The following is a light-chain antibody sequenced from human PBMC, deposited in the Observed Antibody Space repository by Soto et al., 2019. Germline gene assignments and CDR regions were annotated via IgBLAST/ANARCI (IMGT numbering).Light chain of an antibody. J-gene: IGLJ2*01. V-gene: IGLV2-23*01. CDR1: SSDVGSHNL. CDR2: EGS. CDR3: CSYAGSSTNVV. Sequence: QAVVTQPASVSGSPGQSITISCTGTSSDVGSHNLVSWYQQHPGKAPKLMIYEGSKRPSGVSNRFSGSKSGNTASLTISGLQAEDEADYYCCSYAGSSTNVVFGGGTKLTVL.